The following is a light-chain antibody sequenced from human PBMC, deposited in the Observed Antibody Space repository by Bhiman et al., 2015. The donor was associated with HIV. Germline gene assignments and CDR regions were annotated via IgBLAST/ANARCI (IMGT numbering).Light chain of an antibody. CDR1: SSNIGNNY. V-gene: IGLV1-51*02. J-gene: IGLJ1*01. Sequence: QSVLTQPPSVSAAPGQKVTISCSGSSSNIGNNYVSWYQQLPGTAPKVLIYENNKRPSGIPDRFSGSKSGTSATLGITGLQTGDEADYYCGTWDNSLSAFXVFGTGTKVTVL. CDR3: GTWDNSLSAFXV. CDR2: ENN.